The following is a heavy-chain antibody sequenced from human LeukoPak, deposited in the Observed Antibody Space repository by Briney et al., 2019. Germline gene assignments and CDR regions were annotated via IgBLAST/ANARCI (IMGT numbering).Heavy chain of an antibody. CDR3: ARARRYCSGGRCYLYYFDY. J-gene: IGHJ4*02. CDR1: GGSISSGGYS. D-gene: IGHD2-15*01. Sequence: SETLSLTCAVSGGSISSGGYSWSWIRQPPGKGLEWIGYIYHSGSTYYNPSLKSRVTISVDRSKNQLSLKLSSVTAADTAVYYCARARRYCSGGRCYLYYFDYWGQGTLVTVSS. CDR2: IYHSGST. V-gene: IGHV4-30-2*01.